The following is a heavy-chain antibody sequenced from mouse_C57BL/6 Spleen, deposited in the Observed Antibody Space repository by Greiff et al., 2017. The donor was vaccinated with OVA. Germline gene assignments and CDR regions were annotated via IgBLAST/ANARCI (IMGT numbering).Heavy chain of an antibody. CDR1: GFTFSDYG. V-gene: IGHV5-17*01. CDR2: ISSGSSTI. Sequence: EVQVVESGGGLVKPGGSLKLSCAASGFTFSDYGMHWVRQAPEKGLEWVAYISSGSSTIYYADTVKGRFTISRDNAKNTLFLQMTSLRSEDTAMYYCARGGVTAHYYAMDYWGQGTSVTVSS. CDR3: ARGGVTAHYYAMDY. J-gene: IGHJ4*01. D-gene: IGHD2-2*01.